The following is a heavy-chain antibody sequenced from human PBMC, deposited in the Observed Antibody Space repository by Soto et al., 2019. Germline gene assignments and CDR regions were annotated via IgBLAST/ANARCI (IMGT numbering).Heavy chain of an antibody. V-gene: IGHV3-7*05. CDR3: ARDGGVNSYQYYYYGMDV. CDR2: IKQDGSEK. D-gene: IGHD5-18*01. CDR1: GFTFSSYW. Sequence: GGSLRLSCAASGFTFSSYWMSWVRQAPGKGLEWVANIKQDGSEKYYVDSVKGRFTISRDNAKNSLYLQMNSLRAEDTAVYYCARDGGVNSYQYYYYGMDVWGQGTTVTVSS. J-gene: IGHJ6*02.